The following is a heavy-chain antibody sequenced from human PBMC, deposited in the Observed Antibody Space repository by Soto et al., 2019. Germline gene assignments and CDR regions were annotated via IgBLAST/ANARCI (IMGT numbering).Heavy chain of an antibody. D-gene: IGHD6-19*01. V-gene: IGHV4-59*01. CDR2: IYYSGST. Sequence: KPWETLSLTCTVSGGSISSYYWSWIRQPPGKGLEWIGYIYYSGSTNYNPSLKSRVTISVDTSKNQFSLKLSSVTAADTAVYYCARDHGAGSDYWGQGTLVTVSS. CDR3: ARDHGAGSDY. J-gene: IGHJ4*02. CDR1: GGSISSYY.